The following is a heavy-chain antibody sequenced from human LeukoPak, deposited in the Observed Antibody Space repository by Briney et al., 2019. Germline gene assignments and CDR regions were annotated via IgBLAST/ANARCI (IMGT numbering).Heavy chain of an antibody. V-gene: IGHV3-23*01. CDR2: ISDSGGTT. CDR1: GFTFSSYA. D-gene: IGHD4-17*01. CDR3: VKGRGTTVPSAANY. Sequence: AGSLSLSCAASGFTFSSYAMSWVRHAPGEGLEWVSAISDSGGTTYYADSVKGQFTISRDNSKNTLYLQMNSLRAEDTAQYYCVKGRGTTVPSAANYGGRDTVVTVSS. J-gene: IGHJ4*02.